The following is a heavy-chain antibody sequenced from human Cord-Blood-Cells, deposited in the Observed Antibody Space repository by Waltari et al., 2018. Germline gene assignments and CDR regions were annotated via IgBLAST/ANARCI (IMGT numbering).Heavy chain of an antibody. J-gene: IGHJ3*02. CDR3: ARDANDFWSGYDAFDI. Sequence: QVQMVQSGAEVKKPGASVQVSCKASGYTFTGYYMHWVRQAPGQGLEGMGWINPNSGGTNYAQKFQGRVTMTRDTSISTAYMELSRLRSDDTAVYYCARDANDFWSGYDAFDIWGQGTMVTVSS. CDR1: GYTFTGYY. D-gene: IGHD3-3*01. CDR2: INPNSGGT. V-gene: IGHV1-2*02.